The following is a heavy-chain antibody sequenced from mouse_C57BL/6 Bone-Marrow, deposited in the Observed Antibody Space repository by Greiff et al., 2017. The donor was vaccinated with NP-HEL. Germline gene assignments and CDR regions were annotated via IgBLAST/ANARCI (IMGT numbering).Heavy chain of an antibody. CDR3: ARSPYYYGRRWYFDV. CDR1: GYTFTSYW. D-gene: IGHD1-1*01. CDR2: IDPNSGGT. Sequence: QSCKASGYTFTSYWMHWVKQRPGRGLEWIGRIDPNSGGTKYNEKFKSKATLTVDKPSSTAYMQLSSLTSEDSAVYYCARSPYYYGRRWYFDVWGTGTTVTVSS. V-gene: IGHV1-72*01. J-gene: IGHJ1*03.